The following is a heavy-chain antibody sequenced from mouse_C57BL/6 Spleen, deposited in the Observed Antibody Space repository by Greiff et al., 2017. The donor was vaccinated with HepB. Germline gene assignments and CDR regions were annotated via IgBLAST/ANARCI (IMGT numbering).Heavy chain of an antibody. CDR1: GYTFTSYT. V-gene: IGHV1-4*01. Sequence: VQLQQSGAELARPGASVKMSCKASGYTFTSYTMHWVKQRPGQGLEWIGYINPSSGYTKYNQKFKYKATLTADKTSSTAYMQMTSLTSEDSAVYDCARDSNYAYWGQGTLVTVSA. CDR2: INPSSGYT. D-gene: IGHD2-5*01. CDR3: ARDSNYAY. J-gene: IGHJ3*01.